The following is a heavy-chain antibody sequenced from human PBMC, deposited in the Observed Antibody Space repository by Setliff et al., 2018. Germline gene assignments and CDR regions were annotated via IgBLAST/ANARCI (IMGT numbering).Heavy chain of an antibody. CDR2: INHSGST. D-gene: IGHD6-19*01. CDR1: GGSFSGYH. CDR3: AGGYSSGWFDY. V-gene: IGHV4-34*01. J-gene: IGHJ4*02. Sequence: LSLTCAVYGGSFSGYHWSWIRQPPGKGLEWIGEINHSGSTNYNPSLKSRVTISVDTSKNQFSLKLSSVTAADTAVYYCAGGYSSGWFDYWGQGTLVTVSS.